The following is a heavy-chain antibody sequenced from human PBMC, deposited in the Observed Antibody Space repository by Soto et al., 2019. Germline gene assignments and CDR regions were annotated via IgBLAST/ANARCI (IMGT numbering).Heavy chain of an antibody. CDR1: GFTFSSYS. CDR3: ARVHPGGVVLDAFDI. V-gene: IGHV3-21*01. CDR2: ISSSSSYI. Sequence: GSLRLSCAASGFTFSSYSMNLVRHAPGKGLEWVSSISSSSSYIYYADSVKGRFTISRDNAKNSLYLQMNSLRAEDTAVYYCARVHPGGVVLDAFDIWGQGTMVTVSS. D-gene: IGHD3-16*01. J-gene: IGHJ3*02.